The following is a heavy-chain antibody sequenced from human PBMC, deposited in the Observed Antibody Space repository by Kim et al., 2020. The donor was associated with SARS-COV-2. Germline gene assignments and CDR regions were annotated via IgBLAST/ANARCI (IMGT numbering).Heavy chain of an antibody. CDR3: ARPSDPSGPIDY. J-gene: IGHJ4*02. D-gene: IGHD3-3*01. CDR2: IYYSGST. Sequence: SETLSLTCTVSGGSISSSSYYWGWIRQPPGKGLEWIGSIYYSGSTYYNPSLKSRVTISVDTSKNQFSLKLSSVTAADTAVYYCARPSDPSGPIDYWAREPWSPSPQ. V-gene: IGHV4-39*01. CDR1: GGSISSSSYY.